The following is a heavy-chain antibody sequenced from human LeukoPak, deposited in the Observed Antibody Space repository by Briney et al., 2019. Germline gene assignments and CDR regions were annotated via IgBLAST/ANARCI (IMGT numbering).Heavy chain of an antibody. Sequence: HAGGSLRLSCAASGFTFDDYAMHWVRQAPGKGLEWVSLISGDGGSTYYADSVKGRFTISRDNSKNSLYLQMNSLRTEDTALYCCAKEPSGSADYWGQGTLVTVSS. D-gene: IGHD1-26*01. CDR1: GFTFDDYA. CDR3: AKEPSGSADY. J-gene: IGHJ4*02. CDR2: ISGDGGST. V-gene: IGHV3-43*02.